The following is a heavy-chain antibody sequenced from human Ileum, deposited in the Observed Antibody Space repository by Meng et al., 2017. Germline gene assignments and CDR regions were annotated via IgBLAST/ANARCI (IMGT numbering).Heavy chain of an antibody. CDR2: FSGSGGAI. V-gene: IGHV3-11*01. Sequence: QVQLVETGGGWVKPGGSLRLSCAASGFNIGDYFMNRIRQPPGKGLEWVSYFSGSGGAIYADSVKGRFTVSRDNAKNTLYLKMNSLRVEDTAVYYCAREHGEPHWGSGTLVTVSS. CDR1: GFNIGDYF. D-gene: IGHD4-17*01. CDR3: AREHGEPH. J-gene: IGHJ4*02.